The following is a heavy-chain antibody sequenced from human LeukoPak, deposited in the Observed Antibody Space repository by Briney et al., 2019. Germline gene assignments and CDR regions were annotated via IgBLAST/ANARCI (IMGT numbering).Heavy chain of an antibody. CDR2: IKEDGTEE. Sequence: VQPRGSLTPSCLASGLTLVSSWVAWVGRAQGKGLKGVAHIKEDGTEEYYVDSVKGRFTISRDNAKNSLYLQMHSLRAEDTAVYYCARWNDGLEFDYWGQGTLVSASS. CDR1: GLTLVSSW. CDR3: ARWNDGLEFDY. V-gene: IGHV3-7*05. J-gene: IGHJ4*02. D-gene: IGHD1-1*01.